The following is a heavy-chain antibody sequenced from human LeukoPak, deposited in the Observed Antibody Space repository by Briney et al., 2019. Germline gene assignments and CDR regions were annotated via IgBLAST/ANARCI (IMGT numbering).Heavy chain of an antibody. CDR2: IYNSGRT. D-gene: IGHD2-15*01. V-gene: IGHV4-59*12. J-gene: IGHJ5*02. CDR3: ARVGYCSGGSCYECWFDP. CDR1: GGSISNFF. Sequence: SETLSLTCTVSGGSISNFFWTWIRQPPGKGLEWIGYIYNSGRTDYNASLESRVTMSVDTSKNQFSLKLSSVTAADTAVYYCARVGYCSGGSCYECWFDPWGQGTLVTVSS.